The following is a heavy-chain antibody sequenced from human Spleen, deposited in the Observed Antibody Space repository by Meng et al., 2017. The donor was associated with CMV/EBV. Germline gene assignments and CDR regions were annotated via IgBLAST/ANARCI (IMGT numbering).Heavy chain of an antibody. D-gene: IGHD3-3*01. V-gene: IGHV1-18*01. J-gene: IGHJ5*02. Sequence: YHFTSYGISWVRQAPGQGLEWMGWISAYNGNTNYAQKLQGRVTMTTDTSTSTAYMELRSLRSDDTAVYYCARENYDFWSGIRGWFDPWGQGTLVTVSS. CDR1: YHFTSYG. CDR2: ISAYNGNT. CDR3: ARENYDFWSGIRGWFDP.